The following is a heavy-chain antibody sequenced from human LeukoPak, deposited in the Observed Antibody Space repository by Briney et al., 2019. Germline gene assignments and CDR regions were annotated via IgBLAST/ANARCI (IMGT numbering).Heavy chain of an antibody. J-gene: IGHJ2*01. CDR2: ISSSGSTI. Sequence: PGGSLRLSCAAFGFTFSSYEMNWVPQAPGKGLEWVAYISSSGSTIYYADSVKGRFTISRDNAKISLYLQMNSLRAEDTAVYYCARETAAVGFFDLWGRGTLVTASS. CDR1: GFTFSSYE. V-gene: IGHV3-48*03. D-gene: IGHD6-13*01. CDR3: ARETAAVGFFDL.